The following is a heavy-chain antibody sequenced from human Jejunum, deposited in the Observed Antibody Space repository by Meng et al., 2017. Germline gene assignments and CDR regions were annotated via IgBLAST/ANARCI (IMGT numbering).Heavy chain of an antibody. D-gene: IGHD1-26*01. CDR1: GYTFTGYY. V-gene: IGHV1-2*02. CDR3: ARDRGGGSSPGY. Sequence: ASVKVACKASGYTFTGYYMHWVRQAPGQGLEWMGWINPNSGGTNYAQKFQGRVTMTRDTSISTAYMELSRLRSDDTAVYYCARDRGGGSSPGYWGQGTLVTVSS. J-gene: IGHJ4*02. CDR2: INPNSGGT.